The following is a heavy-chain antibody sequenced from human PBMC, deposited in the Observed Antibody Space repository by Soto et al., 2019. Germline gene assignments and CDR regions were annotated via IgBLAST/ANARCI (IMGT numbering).Heavy chain of an antibody. Sequence: ASVKVSCKASGYTFTSYGISWVRQAPGQGLEWMGWISADNGNTNYAQKLQGRVTMTTDTSTSTAYMELRSLRSDDTAVYYCAKAGEAGYCSGGSCYSAISGWFDPRGQGTLVTVSS. D-gene: IGHD2-15*01. CDR1: GYTFTSYG. J-gene: IGHJ5*02. CDR2: ISADNGNT. CDR3: AKAGEAGYCSGGSCYSAISGWFDP. V-gene: IGHV1-18*01.